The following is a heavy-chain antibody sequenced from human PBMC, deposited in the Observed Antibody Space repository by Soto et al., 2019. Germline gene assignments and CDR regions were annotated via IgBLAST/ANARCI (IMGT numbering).Heavy chain of an antibody. D-gene: IGHD3-22*01. Sequence: GGSLRLSCAASGFTFSSYGMHWVRQAPGKGLEWVAGIWYDGSNKYYADSVKGRFTISRDNSKNTLYLQMNSLRAEDTAVYYCARLSYDSSGYFRGPIDYWGQGTLVTVSS. CDR2: IWYDGSNK. V-gene: IGHV3-33*01. CDR1: GFTFSSYG. J-gene: IGHJ4*02. CDR3: ARLSYDSSGYFRGPIDY.